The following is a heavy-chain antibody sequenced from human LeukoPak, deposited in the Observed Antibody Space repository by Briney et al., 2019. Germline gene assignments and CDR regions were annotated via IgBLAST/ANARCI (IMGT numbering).Heavy chain of an antibody. CDR3: ARDGDCSGGSCYSTGWFDP. Sequence: GASVKVSCKASGYTFTSYGISWVRQAPGQGLEWMGWISAYNGNTNYAQKPQGRVTMTTDTSTSTAYMELRSLRSDDTAVYYCARDGDCSGGSCYSTGWFDPWGRGTLVTVSS. CDR1: GYTFTSYG. CDR2: ISAYNGNT. V-gene: IGHV1-18*04. J-gene: IGHJ5*02. D-gene: IGHD2-15*01.